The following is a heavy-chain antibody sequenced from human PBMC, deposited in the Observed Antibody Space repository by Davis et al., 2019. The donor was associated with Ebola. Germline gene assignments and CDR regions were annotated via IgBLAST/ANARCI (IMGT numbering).Heavy chain of an antibody. CDR1: GFTFSDYY. V-gene: IGHV3-11*01. D-gene: IGHD6-13*01. CDR2: ISSSGSTI. Sequence: GESLKISCAASGFTFSDYYMSWIRQAPGKGLEWVSYISSSGSTIYYADSVKGRFTISRDNAKNSLYLQMNSLRAEDTAVYYCAKDSVAAGPPWSYYYGMDVWGQGTTVTVSS. CDR3: AKDSVAAGPPWSYYYGMDV. J-gene: IGHJ6*02.